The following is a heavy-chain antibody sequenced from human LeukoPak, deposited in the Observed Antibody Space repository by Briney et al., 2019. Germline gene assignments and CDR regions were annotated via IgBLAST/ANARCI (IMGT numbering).Heavy chain of an antibody. CDR2: IRYDGSDK. CDR1: AFTFGTYG. V-gene: IGHV3-30*02. Sequence: PGGSLRLSCAASAFTFGTYGIHWVRQAPGKGLEWVAFIRYDGSDKYYADSVKGRFTISRDNSKNTLYLRMNSLRAEDTAVYYRAKDVGQAAAARLDYWGQGTLVTVSS. J-gene: IGHJ4*02. CDR3: AKDVGQAAAARLDY. D-gene: IGHD6-13*01.